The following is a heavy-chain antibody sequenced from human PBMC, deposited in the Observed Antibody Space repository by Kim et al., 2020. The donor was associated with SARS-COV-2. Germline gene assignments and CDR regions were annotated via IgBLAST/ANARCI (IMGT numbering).Heavy chain of an antibody. Sequence: GGSLRLSCAASGFTFSSYAMSWVRQAPGKGLEWVSAISGSGGSTYYADSVKGRFTISRDNSKNTLYLQMNSRRAEDTAVYYCAKVTVMGATGKNYYYGMDVWGQGTTVTVSS. CDR1: GFTFSSYA. CDR3: AKVTVMGATGKNYYYGMDV. V-gene: IGHV3-23*01. D-gene: IGHD1-26*01. J-gene: IGHJ6*02. CDR2: ISGSGGST.